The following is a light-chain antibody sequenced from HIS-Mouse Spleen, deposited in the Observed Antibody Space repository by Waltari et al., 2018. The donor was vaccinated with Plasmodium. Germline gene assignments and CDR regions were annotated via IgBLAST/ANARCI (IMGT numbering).Light chain of an antibody. J-gene: IGLJ3*02. CDR2: EDS. CDR1: ALPKKY. CDR3: YSTDSSGNHRV. Sequence: SYVLTQPPSVSVAPGKTARITCSGDALPKKYAYWDQQKSGQAPVLVIYEDSKRPSGIPERFSGSSSGTMATLTISGAQVEDEADYYCYSTDSSGNHRVFGGGTKLTVL. V-gene: IGLV3-10*01.